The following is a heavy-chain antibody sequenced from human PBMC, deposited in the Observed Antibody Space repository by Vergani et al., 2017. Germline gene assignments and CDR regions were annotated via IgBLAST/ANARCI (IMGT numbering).Heavy chain of an antibody. J-gene: IGHJ4*02. CDR3: AKRPAAGIDS. V-gene: IGHV3-23*04. CDR1: GFTFRNFG. CDR2: ISGSGGST. D-gene: IGHD2-2*01. Sequence: VQLVESAGGVVQPGGSLRLSCAASGFTFRNFGMHWIRQAPGKGLEWVSTISGSGGSTYYADSVKGRFTISRDNSKNTLYLQMNSLRAEDTAVYFCAKRPAAGIDSWGQGTLVTVSS.